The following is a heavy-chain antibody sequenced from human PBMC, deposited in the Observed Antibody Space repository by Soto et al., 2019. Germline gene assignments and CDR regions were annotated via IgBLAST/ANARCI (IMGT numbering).Heavy chain of an antibody. Sequence: PSETLSLTCTVSGGSISSYSWSWIRQPPGKGLEWIACIHYSGSTNYNPSLKSRVTISVDTSKNQFSLKVTSVTAADTAVYYCAGLLTMIRGYGMDVWGQGTTVTVSS. J-gene: IGHJ6*02. CDR2: IHYSGST. V-gene: IGHV4-59*01. CDR1: GGSISSYS. D-gene: IGHD3-10*01. CDR3: AGLLTMIRGYGMDV.